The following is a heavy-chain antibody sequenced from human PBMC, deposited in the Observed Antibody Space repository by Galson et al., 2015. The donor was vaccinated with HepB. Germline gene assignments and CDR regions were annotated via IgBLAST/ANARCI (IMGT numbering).Heavy chain of an antibody. CDR1: GFSLSTSGMC. J-gene: IGHJ6*02. V-gene: IGHV2-70*01. D-gene: IGHD3-22*01. CDR3: ARIHGDSSGYFGGMDV. Sequence: PALVKPTQTLTLTCTFSGFSLSTSGMCVSWIRQPPGKALEWLALIDWDDDKYYSTSLKTRLTISKDTSKNQVVLTMTNMDPVDTATYYCARIHGDSSGYFGGMDVWGQGTTVTVSS. CDR2: IDWDDDK.